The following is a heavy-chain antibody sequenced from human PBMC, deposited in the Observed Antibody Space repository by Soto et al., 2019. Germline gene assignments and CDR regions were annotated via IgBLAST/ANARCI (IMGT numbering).Heavy chain of an antibody. Sequence: VQLVESGGGVIQPGKSLRLSCTASGFVFSDFGMHWVRRAPGKGLEWVALIWFDGSDQHYKDSVKGRFIISRDNSKNTLYLEMSTLRVEDTAVYYCARDGAEDYYDSLEVDLWGQGTLVTVSS. J-gene: IGHJ5*02. CDR2: IWFDGSDQ. CDR3: ARDGAEDYYDSLEVDL. D-gene: IGHD3-22*01. CDR1: GFVFSDFG. V-gene: IGHV3-33*01.